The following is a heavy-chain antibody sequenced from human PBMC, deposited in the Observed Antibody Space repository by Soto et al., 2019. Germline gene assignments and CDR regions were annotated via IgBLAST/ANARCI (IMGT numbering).Heavy chain of an antibody. V-gene: IGHV4-39*01. J-gene: IGHJ1*01. CDR1: GGYLSSGSSY. D-gene: IGHD6-6*01. CDR2: IHYSGAT. CDR3: ARSIAVPSSHIDH. Sequence: SETLSLTCTVSGGYLSSGSSYWGWIRQPPGKGREWIGSIHYSGATYNNPSLESRAAIFVDTSKNRFSLKLSSVSAADTAVYYCARSIAVPSSHIDHWGQGIRVTVSS.